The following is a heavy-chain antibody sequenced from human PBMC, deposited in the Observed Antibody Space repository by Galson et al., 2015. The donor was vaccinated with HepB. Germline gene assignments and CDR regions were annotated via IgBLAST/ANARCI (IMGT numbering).Heavy chain of an antibody. CDR1: GYSFTSYW. D-gene: IGHD6-19*01. V-gene: IGHV5-10-1*01. CDR2: IDPSDSYT. Sequence: QSGAEVKKPGESLRISCKGSGYSFTSYWISWVRQMPGKGLEWMGRIDPSDSYTNYSPSFQGHVTISADKSISTAYLQWSSLKASDTAMYYFATHSNPYSSCWYTVDYWGQGTLVTVSS. CDR3: ATHSNPYSSCWYTVDY. J-gene: IGHJ4*02.